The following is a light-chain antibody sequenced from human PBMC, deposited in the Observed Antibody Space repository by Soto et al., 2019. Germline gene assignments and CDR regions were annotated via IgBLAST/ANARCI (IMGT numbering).Light chain of an antibody. V-gene: IGKV1-17*01. J-gene: IGKJ3*01. CDR2: AAS. CDR3: LQHNTYPLN. CDR1: QGIGIY. Sequence: DIQMTQSPSSLSASVGDRVTVTCRASQGIGIYLGWYQQKPGKAPKRLIYAASSLEGGVPSRFSGSGSGTEFTLTNSSLQPEDFATYYCLQHNTYPLNFGPRTKVDSK.